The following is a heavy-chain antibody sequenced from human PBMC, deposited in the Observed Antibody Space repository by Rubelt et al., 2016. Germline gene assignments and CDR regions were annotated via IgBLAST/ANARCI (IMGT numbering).Heavy chain of an antibody. CDR3: ARDVRESSNWYEEGNDY. J-gene: IGHJ4*02. CDR1: GYTFTTYG. CDR2: INTYNDKT. D-gene: IGHD1-1*01. Sequence: QVHLVQSAIEVKKPGASVKISCKTSGYTFTTYGIIWARRAPGQGLEWMGWINTYNDKTNYPQKFQGRVSMTTDSSTNTAYLELRSLRSDDTAVYYCARDVRESSNWYEEGNDYWGPGAQVTVSS. V-gene: IGHV1-18*01.